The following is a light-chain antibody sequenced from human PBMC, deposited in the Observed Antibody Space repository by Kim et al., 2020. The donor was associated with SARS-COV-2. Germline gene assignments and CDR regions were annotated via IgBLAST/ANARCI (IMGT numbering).Light chain of an antibody. CDR3: QTCDSSLSAWV. J-gene: IGLJ3*02. CDR2: GNN. V-gene: IGLV1-40*01. Sequence: KMTITYSGGSANNVGDYDVHGYQQLPGTAPKLLIYGNNNRPSGVPDRFSGSKSGTSASLAITGLQAEDEADYYCQTCDSSLSAWVFGGGTQLTVL. CDR1: SANNVGDYD.